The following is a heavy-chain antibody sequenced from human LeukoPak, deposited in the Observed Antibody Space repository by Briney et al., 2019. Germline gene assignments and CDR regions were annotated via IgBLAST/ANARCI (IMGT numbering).Heavy chain of an antibody. V-gene: IGHV1-69*04. D-gene: IGHD3-9*01. Sequence: SVKVSCKASGGTFSRYTISWVRQAPGQGLEWMGRIIPILGIANYAQKFQGRVTITADKSTSTAYMELSSLRSEDTAVYYCAREGEYYDNLIEFDYWGQGTLVTVSS. J-gene: IGHJ4*02. CDR2: IIPILGIA. CDR3: AREGEYYDNLIEFDY. CDR1: GGTFSRYT.